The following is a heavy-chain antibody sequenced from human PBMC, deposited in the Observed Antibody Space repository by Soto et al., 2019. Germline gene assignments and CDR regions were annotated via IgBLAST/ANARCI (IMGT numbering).Heavy chain of an antibody. CDR2: IYYSGST. J-gene: IGHJ4*02. Sequence: QVQLQESGPGLVKPSQTLSLTCTVSGGSISSGDSYWGWIRQPPGKGLEWIGYIYYSGSTSYNPSLKSRVTISVSTSTDQFSLKLSSVTAAYTAVYYWARVVAMDPASNFDYWGQGTLVTVSS. D-gene: IGHD5-18*01. CDR3: ARVVAMDPASNFDY. CDR1: GGSISSGDSY. V-gene: IGHV4-30-4*01.